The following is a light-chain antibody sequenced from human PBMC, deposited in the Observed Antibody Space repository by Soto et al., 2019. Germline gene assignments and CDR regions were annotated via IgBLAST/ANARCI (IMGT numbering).Light chain of an antibody. Sequence: DIVMTQSPDSLAVSLGERATINCKSSQSVLYSSNNKNYLAWYQQKPGQPPKLLIYWASTRESRVPARFSGRGSWTYFTLTISSLQTAVGAVYSGKQYDSTPLTFGGGTKVEIK. V-gene: IGKV4-1*01. CDR3: KQYDSTPLT. CDR2: WAS. J-gene: IGKJ4*01. CDR1: QSVLYSSNNKNY.